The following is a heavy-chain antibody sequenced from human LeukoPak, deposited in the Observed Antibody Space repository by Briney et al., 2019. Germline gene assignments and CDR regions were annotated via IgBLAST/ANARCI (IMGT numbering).Heavy chain of an antibody. CDR3: AKAPYSSMSYYYYYGMDV. Sequence: GGSLRLSCAASGFTFSSYAMSWVRQAPGKGLEWVSAISGSGGSTYYADSVKGRFTISRDNSKNTLYLHMNSLRAEDTAVYYCAKAPYSSMSYYYYYGMDVWGQGTTVTVSS. CDR2: ISGSGGST. V-gene: IGHV3-23*01. CDR1: GFTFSSYA. D-gene: IGHD6-13*01. J-gene: IGHJ6*02.